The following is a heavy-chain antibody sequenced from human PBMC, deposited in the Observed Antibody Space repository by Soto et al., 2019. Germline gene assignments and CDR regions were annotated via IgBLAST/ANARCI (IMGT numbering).Heavy chain of an antibody. CDR3: ARQSLVSYYDILTGHIENWFDP. CDR2: IYYSGST. Sequence: SETLSLTCTVSGGSISSSSYYWGWIRQPPGKGLEWIGSIYYSGSTYYNPSLKSRVTISVDTSKNQFSLKLSSVTAADTAVYYCARQSLVSYYDILTGHIENWFDPWGQGTLVTVSS. J-gene: IGHJ5*02. D-gene: IGHD3-9*01. CDR1: GGSISSSSYY. V-gene: IGHV4-39*01.